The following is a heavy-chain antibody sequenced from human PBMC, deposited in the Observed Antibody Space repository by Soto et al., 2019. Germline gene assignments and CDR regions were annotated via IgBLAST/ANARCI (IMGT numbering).Heavy chain of an antibody. J-gene: IGHJ4*02. D-gene: IGHD6-13*01. CDR2: IYHTGST. V-gene: IGHV4-30-4*01. CDR1: GGSIRSGDYY. CDR3: ARDLGSTWRRPGYFDY. Sequence: QVQLQESGPGLVKPSQTLSLTCTVSGGSIRSGDYYWTWIRQPPGKGLEWIGYIYHTGSTYYNPSLRSRLTISVGTSKNQFSLKLNSVTAADTAVYYCARDLGSTWRRPGYFDYWGQGTLVTVSS.